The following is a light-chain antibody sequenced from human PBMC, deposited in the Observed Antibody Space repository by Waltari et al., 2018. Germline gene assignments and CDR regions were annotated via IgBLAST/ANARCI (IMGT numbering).Light chain of an antibody. CDR3: SSYTSTNTRV. Sequence: ALTHPTSVSGSPGQSVTVSCTETSRHVGGYTLFSWYQKHPGNVPNRMIYDSHNRPAGGSHRFSASMTGNTASLTITGIQAEEEADYYCSSYTSTNTRVFGGGTKLTVL. V-gene: IGLV2-14*03. CDR1: SRHVGGYTL. CDR2: DSH. J-gene: IGLJ3*02.